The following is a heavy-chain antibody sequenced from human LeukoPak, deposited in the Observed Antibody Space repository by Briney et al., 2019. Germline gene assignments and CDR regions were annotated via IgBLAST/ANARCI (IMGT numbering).Heavy chain of an antibody. D-gene: IGHD3-22*01. Sequence: GGSLRLSCAASGFTFSDYYMSWIRQTPGKGLEWVSYISSSGSSIYYADSVKGRFTTSRDNAKNSLYLQMNSLTVEDTAVYYCARDTPHYYDSSGYYPVDYWGQGTLVTVSS. J-gene: IGHJ4*02. CDR1: GFTFSDYY. CDR2: ISSSGSSI. CDR3: ARDTPHYYDSSGYYPVDY. V-gene: IGHV3-11*04.